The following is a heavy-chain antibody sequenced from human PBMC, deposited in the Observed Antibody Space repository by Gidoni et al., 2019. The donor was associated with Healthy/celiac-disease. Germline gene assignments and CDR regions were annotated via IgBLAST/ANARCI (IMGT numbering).Heavy chain of an antibody. CDR3: ARDFSIRELDGFSGMDV. Sequence: EVQLVESGGGLVQPGGSLRLSCAASGFTFSSYWMSWVRQAPGKGLEWVANIKQAGSEKYYVDSVKGRFTISRDNAKNSLYLQMNSLRAEDTAVYYCARDFSIRELDGFSGMDVWGQGTTVTVSS. V-gene: IGHV3-7*01. CDR1: GFTFSSYW. CDR2: IKQAGSEK. D-gene: IGHD1-1*01. J-gene: IGHJ6*02.